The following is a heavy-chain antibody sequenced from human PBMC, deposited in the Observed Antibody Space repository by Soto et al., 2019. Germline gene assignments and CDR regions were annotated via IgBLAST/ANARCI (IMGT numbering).Heavy chain of an antibody. CDR1: GFTFSSYA. CDR3: AKGTLFNWFAP. V-gene: IGHV3-23*01. J-gene: IGHJ5*02. Sequence: WGSLRLSCAASGFTFSSYAMSWVRQAPGKGLEWVSAISGSGGSTYYADSVKGRFTISRDNSKNTLYLQMNSLRAEDTAVYYCAKGTLFNWFAPWGQGTLVTVSS. CDR2: ISGSGGST.